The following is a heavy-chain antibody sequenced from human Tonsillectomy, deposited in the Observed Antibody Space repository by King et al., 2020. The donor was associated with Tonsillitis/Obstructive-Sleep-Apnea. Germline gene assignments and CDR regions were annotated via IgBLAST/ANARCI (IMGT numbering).Heavy chain of an antibody. V-gene: IGHV3-30*04. CDR1: GFTFSSYA. Sequence: VQLVESGGGVVQPGRSLRLSCAASGFTFSSYAMHWVRQAPGKGLEWVAVISYDGSHKHYADSVKGGFTISRDNSKNTLYLQMNSLRAEDTAVYYCARSVYIILTGPPRYWGQGALFTVSS. J-gene: IGHJ4*02. CDR2: ISYDGSHK. CDR3: ARSVYIILTGPPRY. D-gene: IGHD3-9*01.